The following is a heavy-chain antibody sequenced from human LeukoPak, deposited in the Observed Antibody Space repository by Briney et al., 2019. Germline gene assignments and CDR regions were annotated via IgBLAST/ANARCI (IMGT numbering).Heavy chain of an antibody. V-gene: IGHV4-59*01. CDR3: ARTYCSSTSCYFDP. D-gene: IGHD2-2*01. CDR2: IYYSGST. J-gene: IGHJ5*02. Sequence: SETLSLTCAVYGGSFSGYYWSWLRQPPGKGLEWIGYIYYSGSTNYNPSLKSRVTISVDTSKNQFSLKLSSLTAADTAVYYCARTYCSSTSCYFDPWGQGTLVTVS. CDR1: GGSFSGYY.